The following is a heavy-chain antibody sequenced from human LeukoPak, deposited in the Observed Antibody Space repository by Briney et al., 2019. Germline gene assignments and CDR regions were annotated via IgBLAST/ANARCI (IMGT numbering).Heavy chain of an antibody. CDR1: GGTFSSYA. D-gene: IGHD3-22*01. V-gene: IGHV1-69*05. CDR2: IIPIFGTA. CDR3: AGADWGPGYYDSSGYPFDY. Sequence: GSSVKVSCKASGGTFSSYAISWVRQAPGQGLEWMGGIIPIFGTANYAQKFQGRVTITTDESTSTAYMELSSLRSEDTAVYYCAGADWGPGYYDSSGYPFDYWGQGTLVTVSS. J-gene: IGHJ4*02.